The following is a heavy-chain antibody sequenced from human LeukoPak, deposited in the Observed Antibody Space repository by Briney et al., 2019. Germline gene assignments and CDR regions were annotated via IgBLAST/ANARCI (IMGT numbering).Heavy chain of an antibody. J-gene: IGHJ4*02. CDR1: GYSFTRYW. CDR3: ARLVGTGMVNHFDY. V-gene: IGHV5-51*01. CDR2: IYPGDADL. Sequence: GESLKISCKGSGYSFTRYWSGWVGQMSGKGLEWRGSIYPGDADLSSSPSFQGQVTISADKSLSPAYLQWSSLKASDTAMYYCARLVGTGMVNHFDYWGQGTLVTVSS. D-gene: IGHD2-15*01.